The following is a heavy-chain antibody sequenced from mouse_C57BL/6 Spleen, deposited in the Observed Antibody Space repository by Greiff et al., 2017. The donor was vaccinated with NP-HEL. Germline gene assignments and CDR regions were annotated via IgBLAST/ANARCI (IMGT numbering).Heavy chain of an antibody. J-gene: IGHJ3*01. Sequence: QVQLKQSGAELMKPGASVKLSCKATGYTFTGYWIEWVKQRPGHGLEWIGEILPGSGSTNYNEKFKGKATFTADTTSNTAYMQLSSLTTEDSAIYYCARGGYYGSSSRFAYWGQGTLVTVSA. CDR1: GYTFTGYW. CDR3: ARGGYYGSSSRFAY. CDR2: ILPGSGST. D-gene: IGHD1-1*01. V-gene: IGHV1-9*01.